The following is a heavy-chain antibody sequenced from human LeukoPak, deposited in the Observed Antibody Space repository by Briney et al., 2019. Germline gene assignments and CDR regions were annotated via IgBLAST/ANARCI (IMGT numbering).Heavy chain of an antibody. Sequence: PGGSLRLSCAASGFTFSSYWMSWVRQPPGKGLEWIGEINHSGSTNYNPSLKSRVTISVDTSKNQFSLKLSSVTAADTAVYYCARHVGEVATITFDYWGQGTLVTVSS. V-gene: IGHV4-34*01. D-gene: IGHD5-12*01. J-gene: IGHJ4*02. CDR2: INHSGST. CDR1: GFTFSSYW. CDR3: ARHVGEVATITFDY.